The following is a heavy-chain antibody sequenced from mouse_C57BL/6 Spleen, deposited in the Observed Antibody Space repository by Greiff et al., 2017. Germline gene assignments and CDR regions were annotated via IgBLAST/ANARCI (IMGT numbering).Heavy chain of an antibody. CDR2: IYPGNSDT. CDR3: TRGSSGFLYAMDY. D-gene: IGHD3-2*02. CDR1: GYTFTSYW. Sequence: VQLQQSGTVLARPGASVKMSCKTSGYTFTSYWMHWVKQRPGQGLEWIGAIYPGNSDTSYNQKFKGKAKLTAVTSASTAYMELSSLTNEDSAVYYCTRGSSGFLYAMDYWGQGTSVTVSS. J-gene: IGHJ4*01. V-gene: IGHV1-5*01.